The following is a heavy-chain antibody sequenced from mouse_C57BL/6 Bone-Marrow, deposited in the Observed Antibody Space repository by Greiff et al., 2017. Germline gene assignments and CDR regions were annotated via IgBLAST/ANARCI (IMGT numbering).Heavy chain of an antibody. Sequence: QVQLQQPGTELVKPGASVKLSCKASGYTFTSYWMHWVKPRTGQGLEWIGNINPSNGGTNYNEKFKSKATLTVDKSSSTAYMQLSSLTSEDSAVYYCARSSNYCYYYAMDYWGQGTSGTVSS. J-gene: IGHJ4*01. CDR1: GYTFTSYW. V-gene: IGHV1-53*01. CDR3: ARSSNYCYYYAMDY. CDR2: INPSNGGT. D-gene: IGHD2-5*01.